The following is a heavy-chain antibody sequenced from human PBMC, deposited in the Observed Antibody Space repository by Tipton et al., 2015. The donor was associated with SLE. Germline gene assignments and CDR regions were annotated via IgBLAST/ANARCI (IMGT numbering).Heavy chain of an antibody. CDR1: GGSISSGSYY. CDR2: IYTSGST. CDR3: ARDETYYDFWYFDL. J-gene: IGHJ2*01. Sequence: TLSLTCTVSGGSISSGSYYWSWIRQPAGKGLEWIGRIYTSGSTNYNPSLKSRVTISVDTSKNQFSLKLSSVTAADTAVYYCARDETYYDFWYFDLWDRGTLVTVSS. V-gene: IGHV4-61*02. D-gene: IGHD3-3*01.